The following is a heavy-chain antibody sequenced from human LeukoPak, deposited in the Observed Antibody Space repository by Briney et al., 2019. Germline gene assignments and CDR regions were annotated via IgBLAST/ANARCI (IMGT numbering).Heavy chain of an antibody. CDR3: ARNYLGLHY. J-gene: IGHJ4*02. CDR2: IYYSGST. V-gene: IGHV4-59*01. Sequence: PSETLSLTCTVSGGSISSYYWSWIRQPPGKGLEWIGYIYYSGSTNYNPSLKSRVTISVDTSKNQFSLKLSSVTAADTAVYYCARNYLGLHYWGQGTLVTVSS. CDR1: GGSISSYY. D-gene: IGHD3-16*01.